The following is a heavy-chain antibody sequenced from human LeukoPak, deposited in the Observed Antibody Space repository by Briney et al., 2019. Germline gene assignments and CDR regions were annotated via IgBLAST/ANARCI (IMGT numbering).Heavy chain of an antibody. CDR3: ARRNDILTGYTDY. CDR1: GYSFTSYW. J-gene: IGHJ4*02. CDR2: IYPGDSDT. Sequence: GESLKISCKGSGYSFTSYWIGWVRQLPGKGLDWMGIIYPGDSDTRYSPSFQGQVTISADKSISTAYLQWSSLKASDTAMYYCARRNDILTGYTDYWGQGTLVTVSS. D-gene: IGHD3-9*01. V-gene: IGHV5-51*01.